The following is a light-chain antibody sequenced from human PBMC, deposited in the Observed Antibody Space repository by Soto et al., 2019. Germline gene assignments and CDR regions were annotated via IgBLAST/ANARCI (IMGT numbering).Light chain of an antibody. J-gene: IGKJ5*01. CDR2: GAS. CDR3: QQYNNWPLT. CDR1: QSVSSN. V-gene: IGKV3-15*01. Sequence: EIVLTQSPGTLSLSPGERATLSCRASQSVSSNLAWYQQKPGQAPRLLIYGASTRATGIPARFSGSGSGTEFTLTISSLQSEDFAVYYCQQYNNWPLTCGQGTRREIK.